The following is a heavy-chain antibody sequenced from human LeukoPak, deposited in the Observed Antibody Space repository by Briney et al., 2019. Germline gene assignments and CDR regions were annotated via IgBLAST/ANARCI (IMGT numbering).Heavy chain of an antibody. CDR1: GYTFTSYY. CDR2: INPSGGST. CDR3: AKDPPHSSGPNSPCFEF. Sequence: ASVKVSCKASGYTFTSYYMHWVRQAPGQGLEWMGIINPSGGSTSYAQKVQGRVTMTTDTSTSTVYMELRSLRSDDTAMYYCAKDPPHSSGPNSPCFEFWGQGTLVTVSS. V-gene: IGHV1-46*01. J-gene: IGHJ4*02. D-gene: IGHD6-19*01.